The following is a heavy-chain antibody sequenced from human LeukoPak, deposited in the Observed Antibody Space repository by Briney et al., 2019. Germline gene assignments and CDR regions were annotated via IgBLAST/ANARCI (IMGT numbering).Heavy chain of an antibody. CDR1: GFIFRNYP. CDR3: AREPYYDFWSGGRGAFDI. J-gene: IGHJ3*02. D-gene: IGHD3-3*01. V-gene: IGHV3-48*04. Sequence: GGSLRLSCAASGFIFRNYPMHLVRQAPGKGLEGASYIRSSGSTIYYADSVKGRFTISRDNAKNSLYLQMNSLRAEDTAVYYCAREPYYDFWSGGRGAFDIWGQGTMVTVSS. CDR2: IRSSGSTI.